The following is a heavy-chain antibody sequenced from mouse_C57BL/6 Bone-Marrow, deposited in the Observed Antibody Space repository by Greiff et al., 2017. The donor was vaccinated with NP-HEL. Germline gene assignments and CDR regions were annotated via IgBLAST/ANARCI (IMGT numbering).Heavy chain of an antibody. Sequence: DVMLVESGGGLVQPGGSMKLSCAASGFTFSDAWMDWVRQSPEKGLEWVAEIRNKANNHATYYAESVKGRFTISRDDSKSSVYLQMNSLRAEDTGIYYCTRLELGREDYFDYWGQGTTLTVSS. D-gene: IGHD4-1*01. CDR2: IRNKANNHAT. CDR3: TRLELGREDYFDY. CDR1: GFTFSDAW. V-gene: IGHV6-6*01. J-gene: IGHJ2*01.